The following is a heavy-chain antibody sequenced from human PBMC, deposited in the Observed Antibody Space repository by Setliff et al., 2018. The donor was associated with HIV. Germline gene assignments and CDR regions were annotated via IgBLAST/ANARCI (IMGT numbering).Heavy chain of an antibody. CDR1: GYTFTGHY. CDR2: INPNSGGT. CDR3: ARHGTMYYYYTSAYPGIFDY. J-gene: IGHJ4*02. Sequence: ASVKVSCKASGYTFTGHYMHWVRQAPGQGLEWMGWINPNSGGTNYAQKFQGWVTMTRDTSISTAYMELSRLRSDDRAVYYCARHGTMYYYYTSAYPGIFDYWGQGTLVTVSS. V-gene: IGHV1-2*04. D-gene: IGHD3-22*01.